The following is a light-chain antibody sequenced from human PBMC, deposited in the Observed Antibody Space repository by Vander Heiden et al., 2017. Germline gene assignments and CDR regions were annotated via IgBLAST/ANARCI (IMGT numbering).Light chain of an antibody. CDR1: QGISSY. J-gene: IGKJ2*01. CDR3: QQLNSSPYT. Sequence: IQLTQSPSSLSASVGDRVTITCRASQGISSYLAWYQQKPGEAPKLLIYAASTLQSGVPSRFSGSGSGTDFTLTISSLQPEDFATYYCQQLNSSPYTFGQGTKLEIK. V-gene: IGKV1-9*01. CDR2: AAS.